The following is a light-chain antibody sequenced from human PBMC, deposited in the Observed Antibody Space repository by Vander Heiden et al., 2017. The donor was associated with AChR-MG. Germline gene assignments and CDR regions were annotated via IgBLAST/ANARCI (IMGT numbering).Light chain of an antibody. CDR3: QQYGSSPWT. CDR2: GAS. V-gene: IGKV3-20*01. Sequence: EIVLTQSPGTLSWSTGERLTLSCRASQSVHRNYVAWYQQRVGQAPRLLIYGASNRATGIPDRFSGLGSGADFTLIINKLEPEDSAVYYCQQYGSSPWTFGQGTRVEIK. J-gene: IGKJ1*01. CDR1: QSVHRNY.